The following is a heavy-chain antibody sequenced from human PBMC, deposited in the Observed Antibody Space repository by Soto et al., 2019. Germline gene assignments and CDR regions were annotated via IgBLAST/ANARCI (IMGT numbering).Heavy chain of an antibody. Sequence: QVQLVQSGAEVKKPGSSVKVSCRASGDSFSNYAVNWLRQAPGRGLEWMGGLIPVFGTSNYAEKFQGRLTITADESTSTAYLEPSRLTSEDPAVYYCARAVRTGFYGIDVWGQGTTVSVSS. CDR3: ARAVRTGFYGIDV. CDR2: LIPVFGTS. V-gene: IGHV1-69*01. CDR1: GDSFSNYA. J-gene: IGHJ6*02.